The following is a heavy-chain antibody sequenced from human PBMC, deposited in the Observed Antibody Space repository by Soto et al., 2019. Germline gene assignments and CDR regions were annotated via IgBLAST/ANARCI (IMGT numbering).Heavy chain of an antibody. Sequence: QVQLVQSGAEVKKPGASVKIFCKVSGYTFTDYAIHWVRQAPGQRLEWMGWIAPGNGNTKYSQNFQGRVTITRDTSATTAYMELISLRSEDTAVYYCAKGSRMWTPDYWGQGTLVTV. V-gene: IGHV1-3*01. CDR2: IAPGNGNT. CDR1: GYTFTDYA. CDR3: AKGSRMWTPDY. D-gene: IGHD2-21*01. J-gene: IGHJ4*02.